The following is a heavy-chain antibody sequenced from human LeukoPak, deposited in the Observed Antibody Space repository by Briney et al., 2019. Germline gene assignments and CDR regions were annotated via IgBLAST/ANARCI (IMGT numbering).Heavy chain of an antibody. J-gene: IGHJ4*02. CDR2: LYNRCRT. CDR1: GFTVSSNY. D-gene: IGHD2-2*02. V-gene: IGHV3-53*01. CDR3: ARDQLGGYCGSTRCYTSFNS. Sequence: GGSLRLSFAASGFTVSSNYMSWVRQAPGKGLEGVSILYNRCRTYYADTVKGRFTISSDNSKNTLFLQMNSLRAEDTAVYYCARDQLGGYCGSTRCYTSFNSWGQGTLVTVSS.